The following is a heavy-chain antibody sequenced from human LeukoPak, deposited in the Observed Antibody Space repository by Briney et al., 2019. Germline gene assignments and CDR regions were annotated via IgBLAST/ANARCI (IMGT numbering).Heavy chain of an antibody. CDR3: ARGLDSSSWLYYYYGMDV. CDR1: GLTFSSYG. Sequence: GGSLRLSCAASGLTFSSYGMSWVRQAPGKGLEWVAVISYDGSNKYYADSVKGRFTISRDNSKNTLYLQMNSLRAEDTAVYYCARGLDSSSWLYYYYGMDVWGQGTTVTVSS. V-gene: IGHV3-30*03. J-gene: IGHJ6*02. D-gene: IGHD6-13*01. CDR2: ISYDGSNK.